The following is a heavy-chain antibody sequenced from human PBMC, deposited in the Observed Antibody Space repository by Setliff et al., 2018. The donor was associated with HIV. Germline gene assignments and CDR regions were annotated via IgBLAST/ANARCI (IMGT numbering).Heavy chain of an antibody. CDR3: ATGSGWPLLGY. Sequence: SETLSLTCPVSVGSISSGTSYWSWIRQPAGKGLEWIGHIYTSGSTNYNPSLKSRVIISVDTSNNQFSLNLTSVTAADTAVYYCATGSGWPLLGYWGQGTLVTVSS. CDR2: IYTSGST. D-gene: IGHD1-26*01. CDR1: VGSISSGTSY. J-gene: IGHJ4*02. V-gene: IGHV4-61*09.